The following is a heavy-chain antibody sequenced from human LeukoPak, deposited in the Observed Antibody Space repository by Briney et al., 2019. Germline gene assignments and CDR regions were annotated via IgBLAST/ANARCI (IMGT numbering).Heavy chain of an antibody. J-gene: IGHJ6*02. Sequence: GASVKVSCKASGYTFTSYGIIWVRQAPGQGLEWMGWISAYNGNTNYAQKLQGRVTMTTDTSTNTAYTELRSLRSDDTAVYYCARGTTSWAAAALGRDYYYYGMDVWGQGTTVTVSS. CDR2: ISAYNGNT. V-gene: IGHV1-18*01. CDR1: GYTFTSYG. CDR3: ARGTTSWAAAALGRDYYYYGMDV. D-gene: IGHD2-2*01.